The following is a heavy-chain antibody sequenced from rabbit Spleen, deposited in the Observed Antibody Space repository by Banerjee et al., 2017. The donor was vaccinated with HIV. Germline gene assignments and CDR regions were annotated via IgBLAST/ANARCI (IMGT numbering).Heavy chain of an antibody. Sequence: SLEEYGGDLVKPGASLTLTCIASGVSFSCDSYMGWVRQAPGKGLEWIACIDTGSSGFTYFASWAKGRFTISKTSSTTVTLQMTSLTAADTATYFCARDTSSSFSSYGMDLWGQGTLVTVS. CDR3: ARDTSSSFSSYGMDL. V-gene: IGHV1S40*01. D-gene: IGHD1-1*01. CDR2: IDTGSSGFT. J-gene: IGHJ6*01. CDR1: GVSFSCDSY.